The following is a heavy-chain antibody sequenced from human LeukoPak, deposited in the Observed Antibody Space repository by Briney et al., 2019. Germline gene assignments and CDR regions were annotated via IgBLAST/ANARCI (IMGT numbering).Heavy chain of an antibody. CDR3: AKGLHYVWGSYRYSLGY. V-gene: IGHV3-23*01. Sequence: GGSLRLSCAASGFTFSSYAMSWVRQAPEKGLEWVSGISGSGGNTYYADSVKGRFTISRDNSKNTLYLQMNSLRAEDTAVYYCAKGLHYVWGSYRYSLGYWGQGTLVTVSS. CDR2: ISGSGGNT. J-gene: IGHJ4*02. D-gene: IGHD3-16*02. CDR1: GFTFSSYA.